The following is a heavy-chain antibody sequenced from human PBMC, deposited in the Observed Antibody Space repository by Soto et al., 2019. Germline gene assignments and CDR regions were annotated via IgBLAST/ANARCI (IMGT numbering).Heavy chain of an antibody. CDR2: IYYSGST. CDR3: ARQAPIEDYYMDV. V-gene: IGHV4-59*01. Sequence: PSETLSLTCAVSGGSIXSYYWSWIRQPPGKGLEWIGYIYYSGSTNYNPSLKSRVTISVDTSKNQFSLKLSSVTAADTAVYYCARQAPIEDYYMDVWGKGTTVTVS. J-gene: IGHJ6*03. CDR1: GGSIXSYY.